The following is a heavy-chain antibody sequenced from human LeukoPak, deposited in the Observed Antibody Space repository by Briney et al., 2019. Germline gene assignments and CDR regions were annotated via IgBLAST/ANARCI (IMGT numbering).Heavy chain of an antibody. D-gene: IGHD3-16*02. V-gene: IGHV4-59*01. J-gene: IGHJ5*02. CDR2: IFNTGDT. CDR1: GGFISGYY. Sequence: SETLSLTCTVSGGFISGYYWNWIRQSPGKGLEWIGYIFNTGDTDYNPSLRSRVTMSVDRSNNRFSLQLASVTTADSAFYYCARAYRLTSPRGFDPWGPGILVTVSS. CDR3: ARAYRLTSPRGFDP.